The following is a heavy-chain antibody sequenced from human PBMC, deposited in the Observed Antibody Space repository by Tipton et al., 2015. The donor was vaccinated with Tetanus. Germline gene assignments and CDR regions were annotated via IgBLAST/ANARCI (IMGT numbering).Heavy chain of an antibody. CDR3: ARANYDFPKKGPFDS. D-gene: IGHD3-3*01. J-gene: IGHJ4*02. CDR2: VSYSGRT. CDR1: GGSVRSGDYS. Sequence: GLVKPSETLSLTCTVSGGSVRSGDYSWNWIRQPPGKGLEWLAYVSYSGRTNSNYSLKSRITISQDKSKNQFSLRLTSVTAADTAVYYCARANYDFPKKGPFDSWGPGSLVIVSS. V-gene: IGHV4-61*08.